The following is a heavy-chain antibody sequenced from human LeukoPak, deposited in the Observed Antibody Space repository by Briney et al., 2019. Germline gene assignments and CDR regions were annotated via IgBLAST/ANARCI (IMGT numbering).Heavy chain of an antibody. J-gene: IGHJ4*02. D-gene: IGHD3-10*01. CDR2: ISSSSSYI. Sequence: GGSLRLSCAASGFTFSSYSMNWVRQAPGKGLEWVSSISSSSSYIYYADSVKGRFTISRDNAKNSLYLQMNSLRAEDTAVYYCARDYYGSGSCHKKPPVLWGQGTLVTVSS. V-gene: IGHV3-21*01. CDR3: ARDYYGSGSCHKKPPVL. CDR1: GFTFSSYS.